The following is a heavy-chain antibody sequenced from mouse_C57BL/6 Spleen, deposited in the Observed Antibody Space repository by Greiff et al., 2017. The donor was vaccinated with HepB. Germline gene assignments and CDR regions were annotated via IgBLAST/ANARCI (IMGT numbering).Heavy chain of an antibody. Sequence: EVKVVESGGDLVKPGGSLKLSCAASGFTFSSYGMSWVRQTPDKRLEWVATISSGGSYTYYPDSVKGRFTISRDNAKNTLYLQMSSLKSEDTAMYYCARMVTTTDYYAMDYWGQGTSVTVSS. D-gene: IGHD2-2*01. CDR2: ISSGGSYT. J-gene: IGHJ4*01. CDR3: ARMVTTTDYYAMDY. V-gene: IGHV5-6*01. CDR1: GFTFSSYG.